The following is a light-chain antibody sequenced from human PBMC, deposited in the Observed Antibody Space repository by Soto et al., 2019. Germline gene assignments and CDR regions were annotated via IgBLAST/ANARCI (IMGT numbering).Light chain of an antibody. CDR3: SSYTSSSPLYV. Sequence: ALTQPASVSGSPGQSITISCIGTSSDVGGYNYVSWYQQHPGKAPKLMIYEVSNRPSGVSNRFSGSKSANTASLTISGLQAEDEADYYCSSYTSSSPLYVFGTGTKLTVL. CDR2: EVS. CDR1: SSDVGGYNY. V-gene: IGLV2-14*01. J-gene: IGLJ1*01.